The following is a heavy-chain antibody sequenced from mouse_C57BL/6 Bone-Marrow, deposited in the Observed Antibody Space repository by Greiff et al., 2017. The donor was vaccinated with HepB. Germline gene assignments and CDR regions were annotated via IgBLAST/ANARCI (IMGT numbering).Heavy chain of an antibody. Sequence: DVKLVESGGDLVKPGGSLKLSCAASGFTFSSYGMSWVRQTPDKRLEWVATISSGGSYTYYPDSVKGRFTISRDNAKNTLYLQRSSLKSEDTAMYYCARHGGYYVSYWYFDVGGTGTTVTVSA. CDR1: GFTFSSYG. CDR3: ARHGGYYVSYWYFDV. D-gene: IGHD1-1*01. CDR2: ISSGGSYT. J-gene: IGHJ1*03. V-gene: IGHV5-6*02.